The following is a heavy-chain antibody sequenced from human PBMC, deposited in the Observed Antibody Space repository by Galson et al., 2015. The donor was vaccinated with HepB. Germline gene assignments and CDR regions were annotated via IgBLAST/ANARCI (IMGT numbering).Heavy chain of an antibody. CDR1: GYAFTSYG. CDR2: ISGYNGNT. Sequence: SCAASGYAFTSYGISWVRQPPGQGLEWMGWISGYNGNTDHAQKLQGRVTMTTDTSTSTAYMELTNLRSDDTAVYYCARSGVAASGTRYFQHWGQGTLVTVSS. J-gene: IGHJ1*01. V-gene: IGHV1-18*01. CDR3: ARSGVAASGTRYFQH. D-gene: IGHD6-13*01.